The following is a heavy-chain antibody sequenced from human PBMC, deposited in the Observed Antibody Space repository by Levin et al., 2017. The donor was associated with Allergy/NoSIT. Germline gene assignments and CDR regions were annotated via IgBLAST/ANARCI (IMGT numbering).Heavy chain of an antibody. J-gene: IGHJ4*02. D-gene: IGHD3-16*01. CDR3: AKGGGGPDY. V-gene: IGHV3-9*01. CDR2: ISWNSGSI. Sequence: SLKISCAASGFTFDDYAMHWVRQAPGKGLEWVSGISWNSGSIGYADSVKGRFTISRDNAKNSLYLQMNSLRAEDTALYYCAKGGGGPDYWGQGTLVTVSS. CDR1: GFTFDDYA.